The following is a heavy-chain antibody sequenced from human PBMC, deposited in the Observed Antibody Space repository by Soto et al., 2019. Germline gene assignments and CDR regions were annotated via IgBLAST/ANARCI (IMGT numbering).Heavy chain of an antibody. V-gene: IGHV1-69*01. CDR3: ARKSGRDCHSGGCCFSLDV. CDR2: IVPLSDRT. Sequence: QVQLVQSGAEVKKPGSSLKVSCKVFGETLNSNPIGWVRQAPGHGLEWVGGIVPLSDRTNYAQELQGRVTVTADGSTSTVYMELSNLKSDDTAVYYCARKSGRDCHSGGCCFSLDVWGQGSLITVSS. D-gene: IGHD2-15*01. J-gene: IGHJ4*02. CDR1: GETLNSNP.